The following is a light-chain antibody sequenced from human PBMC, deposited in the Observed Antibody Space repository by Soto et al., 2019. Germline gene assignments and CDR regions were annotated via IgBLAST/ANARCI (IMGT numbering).Light chain of an antibody. CDR3: QQYEKRPPTT. CDR2: DAS. J-gene: IGKJ1*01. CDR1: QSVGSK. V-gene: IGKV3-15*01. Sequence: EILMTQSPATLAASPGERATLSCRASQSVGSKLAWYQQKPGQPPRLVMFDASIRATGVPARFSGGGSGTEYTLTISSLQSEDFALYYCQQYEKRPPTTFGQGTKVEIK.